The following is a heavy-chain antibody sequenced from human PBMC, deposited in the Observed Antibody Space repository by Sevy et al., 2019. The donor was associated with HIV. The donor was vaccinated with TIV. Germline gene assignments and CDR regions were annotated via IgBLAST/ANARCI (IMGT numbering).Heavy chain of an antibody. D-gene: IGHD2-8*01. CDR2: LSFGCGEI. Sequence: GGSLRLSCAASGFTFSKYSMSWVRRPPGKGLEWVSSLSFGCGEIDYADSVKGRFTISRDNSKSSVYLQMNNLGPEDTAVYYCAREGCTKPHDYWGQGTLVTVSS. V-gene: IGHV3-23*01. J-gene: IGHJ4*02. CDR1: GFTFSKYS. CDR3: AREGCTKPHDY.